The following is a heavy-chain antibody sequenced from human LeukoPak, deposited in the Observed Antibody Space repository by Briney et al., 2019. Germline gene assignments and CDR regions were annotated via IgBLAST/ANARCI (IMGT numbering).Heavy chain of an antibody. CDR1: GDSISSGHYH. J-gene: IGHJ4*02. V-gene: IGHV4-61*10. Sequence: SETLSLTCIVSGDSISSGHYHWNWIRQSAGKGLEWIGYISSRGTSTYNPSLKSPVTISKDTSKNQFSLRLNSVTAADTAVYYCARAWFGELFFDYWGQGALVTVSS. D-gene: IGHD3-10*01. CDR3: ARAWFGELFFDY. CDR2: ISSRGTS.